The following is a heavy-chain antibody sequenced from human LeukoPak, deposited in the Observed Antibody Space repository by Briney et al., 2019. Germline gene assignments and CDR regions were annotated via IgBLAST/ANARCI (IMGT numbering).Heavy chain of an antibody. Sequence: GGSLRLSCAASGFTFSTYGMYWVRQAPGKGLEWVAAMSYDGTNRYYADSVKGRFTISRDNSKNTVYLQMNSLRAEDTAVYYCARSAVWAGMDVWGHGTAVTVSS. CDR2: MSYDGTNR. CDR1: GFTFSTYG. V-gene: IGHV3-30*03. D-gene: IGHD2-8*01. J-gene: IGHJ6*02. CDR3: ARSAVWAGMDV.